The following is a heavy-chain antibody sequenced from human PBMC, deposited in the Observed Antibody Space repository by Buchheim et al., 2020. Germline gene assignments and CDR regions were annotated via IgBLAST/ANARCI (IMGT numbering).Heavy chain of an antibody. D-gene: IGHD4-23*01. Sequence: EVQLLDSGGDLVQPGGSLRLSCAASGFTFSNYAMSWVRQAPGKGLDWVSTIHGSGDATSYADSVKGRFTISRDNSKNTLFLQMNSLTVEDTAIYYCAKGRGQNLVNWHFDLWGRGTL. J-gene: IGHJ2*01. CDR3: AKGRGQNLVNWHFDL. CDR1: GFTFSNYA. CDR2: IHGSGDAT. V-gene: IGHV3-23*01.